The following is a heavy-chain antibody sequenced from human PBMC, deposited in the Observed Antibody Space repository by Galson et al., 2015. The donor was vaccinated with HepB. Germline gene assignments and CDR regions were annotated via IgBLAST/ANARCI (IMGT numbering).Heavy chain of an antibody. V-gene: IGHV1-3*01. D-gene: IGHD6-13*01. Sequence: SVKVSCKGSGYTFAKYALHWVRQAPGQRLQWMGWINAGTGNTKYSQKFQGRAIITRDTSATTVYLDLSSLASEDTAVYFCARTDSWAFDFWGQGTLVTVSS. J-gene: IGHJ4*02. CDR1: GYTFAKYA. CDR2: INAGTGNT. CDR3: ARTDSWAFDF.